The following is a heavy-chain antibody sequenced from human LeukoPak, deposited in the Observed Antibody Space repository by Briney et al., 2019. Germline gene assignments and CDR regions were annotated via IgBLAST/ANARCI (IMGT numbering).Heavy chain of an antibody. J-gene: IGHJ4*02. V-gene: IGHV3-21*01. D-gene: IGHD3-3*01. Sequence: GGSLRLSCAASGFTFSSYSMNWVRQAPGKGLEWVSSISSSSSYIYYADSVKGRFTISRDNAKNSLYLQMNSLRAEDTAVYYCARVPRAVGFWSGYFPYFDYWGQGTLVTVSS. CDR1: GFTFSSYS. CDR2: ISSSSSYI. CDR3: ARVPRAVGFWSGYFPYFDY.